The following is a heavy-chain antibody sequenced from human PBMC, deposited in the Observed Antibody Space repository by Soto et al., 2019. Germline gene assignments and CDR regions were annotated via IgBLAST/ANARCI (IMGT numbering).Heavy chain of an antibody. Sequence: LRLSCAASGFTFSSYSMNWVRQAPGKGLEWVSSISSSSSYIYYADSVKGRFTISRDNAKNSLYLQMNSLRAEDTAVYYCASFTYYYGLVDVWGKGTTVTVSS. V-gene: IGHV3-21*01. CDR2: ISSSSSYI. D-gene: IGHD3-10*01. CDR3: ASFTYYYGLVDV. CDR1: GFTFSSYS. J-gene: IGHJ6*04.